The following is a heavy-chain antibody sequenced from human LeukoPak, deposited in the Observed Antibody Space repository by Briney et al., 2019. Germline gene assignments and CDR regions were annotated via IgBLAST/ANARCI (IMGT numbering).Heavy chain of an antibody. D-gene: IGHD6-19*01. CDR3: TRDQYSGAVAGIGY. J-gene: IGHJ4*02. CDR1: GFTFGGYA. CDR2: IRSKAYGGTT. V-gene: IGHV3-49*04. Sequence: GGSLRLSCTASGFTFGGYAMSWVRQAPGKGLEWVGFIRSKAYGGTTEYAASVKGRFTISRDDSKSIAYLQMNSLKTEDTAGYYCTRDQYSGAVAGIGYWGQGTLVTVSS.